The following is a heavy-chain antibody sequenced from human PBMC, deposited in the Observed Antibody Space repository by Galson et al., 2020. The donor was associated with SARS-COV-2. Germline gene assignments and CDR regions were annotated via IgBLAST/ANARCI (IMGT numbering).Heavy chain of an antibody. CDR1: GASIASGSYY. Sequence: SQTLSLTCTVSGASIASGSYYWGWVRQPPGKGLEWVASIYYNGETHYHPSLKSRVSISIDTSKNLISLKVASVTAADTAGYYCARHGQEIIRSDNWFDPWGQGSLVIVSS. V-gene: IGHV4-39*01. CDR3: ARHGQEIIRSDNWFDP. CDR2: IYYNGET. J-gene: IGHJ5*02.